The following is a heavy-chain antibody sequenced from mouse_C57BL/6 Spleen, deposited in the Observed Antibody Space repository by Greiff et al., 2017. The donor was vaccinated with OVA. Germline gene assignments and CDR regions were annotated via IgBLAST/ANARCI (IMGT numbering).Heavy chain of an antibody. CDR2: IRLKSDNYAT. D-gene: IGHD1-1*01. V-gene: IGHV6-3*01. CDR3: TAPDDYYGFDY. J-gene: IGHJ2*01. Sequence: EVKLMESGGGLVQPGGSMKLSCVASGFTFSNYWMNWVRQSPEKGLEWVAQIRLKSDNYATHYAESVKGRFTISRDDSKSSVSLQMNNFRSEDTVIYYCTAPDDYYGFDYWGQGTTLTVSS. CDR1: GFTFSNYW.